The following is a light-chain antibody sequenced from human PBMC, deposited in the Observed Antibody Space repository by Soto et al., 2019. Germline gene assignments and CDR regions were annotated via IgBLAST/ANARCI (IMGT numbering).Light chain of an antibody. CDR3: SSYTNSDTWV. CDR2: SNS. Sequence: QSVLTQSPSVSGTPGQRVTISCVGSNSNIGDNTVNWYQQLPGTAPKLLIYSNSQRPSGVPDRFSGSKSGTSASLAISGLQSEDEADYYCSSYTNSDTWVFGGGTKLTVL. V-gene: IGLV1-44*01. CDR1: NSNIGDNT. J-gene: IGLJ3*02.